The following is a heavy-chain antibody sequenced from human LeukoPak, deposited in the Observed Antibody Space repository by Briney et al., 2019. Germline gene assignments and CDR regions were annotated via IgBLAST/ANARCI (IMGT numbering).Heavy chain of an antibody. V-gene: IGHV3-48*01. Sequence: PGGSLRLSCAASGFTFSSYSMTWVRQAPGKGLEWVSYISSSSSTIYYADSVKGRFTISRDNAKNSLYLQMNSLRAEDTAVYYCARVNPFDYWGQGTLVTVSS. CDR3: ARVNPFDY. J-gene: IGHJ4*02. CDR2: ISSSSSTI. CDR1: GFTFSSYS.